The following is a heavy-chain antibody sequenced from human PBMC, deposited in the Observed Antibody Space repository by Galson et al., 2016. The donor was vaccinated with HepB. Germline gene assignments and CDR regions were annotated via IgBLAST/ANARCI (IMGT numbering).Heavy chain of an antibody. CDR1: GFTFSSYW. D-gene: IGHD4-17*01. CDR2: INTDGSRT. J-gene: IGHJ6*02. CDR3: VREDYGDDPVYYYYYGMDV. V-gene: IGHV3-74*01. Sequence: SLRLSCAASGFTFSSYWMHWVRQAPGKGLVWVSRINTDGSRTNYADSVKGRITISRDNAKNTLYLQMNSLRAEDTALYYCVREDYGDDPVYYYYYGMDVWGQGTTVSVSS.